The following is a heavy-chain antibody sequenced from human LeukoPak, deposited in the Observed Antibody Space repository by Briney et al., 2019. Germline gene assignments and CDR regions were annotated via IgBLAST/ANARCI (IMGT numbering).Heavy chain of an antibody. CDR2: INPNSGGT. J-gene: IGHJ4*02. Sequence: SVKLFCRASVYIYTGYYIHWVRQAPGQGLEGMIWINPNSGGTNSAEKFEGRVTITRDTSSSTAYMELSMLTSDDTAMYYCARVMVRGINVPDFWGQGTLVTVSS. CDR1: VYIYTGYY. D-gene: IGHD3-10*01. V-gene: IGHV1-2*02. CDR3: ARVMVRGINVPDF.